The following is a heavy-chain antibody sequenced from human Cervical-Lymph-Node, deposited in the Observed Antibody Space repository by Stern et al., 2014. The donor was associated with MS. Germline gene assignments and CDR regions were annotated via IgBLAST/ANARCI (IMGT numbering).Heavy chain of an antibody. Sequence: EVQLVESGGGLVQPGGSLRLSCAGSGFTFSSSAMNWVRQAPGKGLEWVSGISVSGRNAYYADSVKGRFTLSRDTSTHTLYLQMNSLRVDDTAVYYCGVAGNYWGQGTLVTVSS. CDR3: GVAGNY. CDR1: GFTFSSSA. J-gene: IGHJ4*02. D-gene: IGHD1-1*01. V-gene: IGHV3-23*04. CDR2: ISVSGRNA.